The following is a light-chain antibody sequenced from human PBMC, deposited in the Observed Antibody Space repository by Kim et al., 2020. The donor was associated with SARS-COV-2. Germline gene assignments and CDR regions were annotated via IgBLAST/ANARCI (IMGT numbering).Light chain of an antibody. CDR2: GKN. CDR3: NSRDSNDNVV. J-gene: IGLJ2*01. CDR1: SLRSYY. Sequence: VALGQTVRITCQGHSLRSYYATWYQEKPGQAPILVIYGKNNRPSGIPDRFSGSSSGKTASLTITGTQAGDEAEYYCNSRDSNDNVVFGGGTKLTVL. V-gene: IGLV3-19*01.